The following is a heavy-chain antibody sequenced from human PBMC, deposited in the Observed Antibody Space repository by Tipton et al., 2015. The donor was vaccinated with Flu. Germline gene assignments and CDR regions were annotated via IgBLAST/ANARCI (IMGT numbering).Heavy chain of an antibody. CDR3: ARDGWGGTYYQTGSAQFDY. J-gene: IGHJ4*02. Sequence: TLSLTCAVSGYSISSGYYRGWIRQPPGKGLEWIATIHRSGSTKYNPSLKSRVTISVDTSKNQFSLEMRSVTAADMAVYYCARDGWGGTYYQTGSAQFDYWGQGTLVTVSS. CDR2: IHRSGST. CDR1: GYSISSGYY. D-gene: IGHD2-15*01. V-gene: IGHV4-38-2*02.